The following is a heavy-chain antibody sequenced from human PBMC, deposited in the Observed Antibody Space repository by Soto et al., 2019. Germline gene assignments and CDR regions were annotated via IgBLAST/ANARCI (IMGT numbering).Heavy chain of an antibody. CDR1: GGSFIGYY. V-gene: IGHV4-34*01. CDR2: INHSGST. D-gene: IGHD3-3*01. CDR3: ARGDFWSGYYYYYYGMDV. J-gene: IGHJ6*02. Sequence: SDTLSLTCAGDGGSFIGYYWSWIRQPAGKGLEWIWAINHSGSTNYNPSLKSRVTISVDTSKNQFSLKLSSVTAADTAVYYCARGDFWSGYYYYYYGMDVWGQGTTVT.